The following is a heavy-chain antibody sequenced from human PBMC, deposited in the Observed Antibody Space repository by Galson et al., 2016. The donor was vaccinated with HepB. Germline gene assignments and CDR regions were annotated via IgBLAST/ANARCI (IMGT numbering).Heavy chain of an antibody. Sequence: SLRLSCATSGFTFGSVWMSWVRQAPGKGLEWVANIKPDGSERYYVDSLKGRFTISRDNARNSLYLQMNSLRAEDTAVDYCALYYYDSSGVVEYFQHWGQGTRVTVSS. CDR2: IKPDGSER. CDR3: ALYYYDSSGVVEYFQH. V-gene: IGHV3-7*03. J-gene: IGHJ1*01. CDR1: GFTFGSVW. D-gene: IGHD3-22*01.